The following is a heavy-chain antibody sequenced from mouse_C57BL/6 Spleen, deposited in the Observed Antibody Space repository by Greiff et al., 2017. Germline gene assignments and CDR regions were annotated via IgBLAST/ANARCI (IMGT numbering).Heavy chain of an antibody. J-gene: IGHJ4*01. CDR2: ISSGSSTI. D-gene: IGHD1-1*01. CDR1: GFTFSDYG. V-gene: IGHV5-17*01. Sequence: EVQGVESGGGLVKPGGSLKLSCAASGFTFSDYGMHWVRQAPEKGLEWVAYISSGSSTIYYAETVKGRFTISRDNANNTLYLQMTSLRSEDTAVYYCAREGSSSYYYAMGYWGQGTSVTVSS. CDR3: AREGSSSYYYAMGY.